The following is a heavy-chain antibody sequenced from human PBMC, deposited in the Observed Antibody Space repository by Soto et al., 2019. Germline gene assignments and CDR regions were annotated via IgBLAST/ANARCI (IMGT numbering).Heavy chain of an antibody. CDR3: ARAPNLGYCSSTSCYATKYYYYGMDV. CDR2: ISYDGSNK. J-gene: IGHJ6*02. D-gene: IGHD2-2*01. Sequence: VQLVESGGGVVQPGRSLRLSCAASGFTFSSYAMHWVRQAPGKGLEWVAVISYDGSNKYYADSVKGRFTISRDNSKNTLYLQMNSLRAEDTAVYYCARAPNLGYCSSTSCYATKYYYYGMDVWGQGTTVTVSS. V-gene: IGHV3-30-3*01. CDR1: GFTFSSYA.